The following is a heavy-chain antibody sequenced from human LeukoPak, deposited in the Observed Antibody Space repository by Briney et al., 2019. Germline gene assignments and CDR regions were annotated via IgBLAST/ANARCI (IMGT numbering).Heavy chain of an antibody. D-gene: IGHD3-9*01. CDR2: IYYSGST. J-gene: IGHJ6*04. V-gene: IGHV4-30-4*01. Sequence: SETLSLTCTVSGGSISSGDYYWSWLRQPPGKGLEWIGYIYYSGSTYYNPSLKSRVTISVDTSKNQFSLKLSSVTAADTAVYYCARDILTGSPLGYYGMDVWGKGTTVTVSS. CDR1: GGSISSGDYY. CDR3: ARDILTGSPLGYYGMDV.